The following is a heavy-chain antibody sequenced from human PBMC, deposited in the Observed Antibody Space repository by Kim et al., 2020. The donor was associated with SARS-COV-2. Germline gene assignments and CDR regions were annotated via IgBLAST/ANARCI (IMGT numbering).Heavy chain of an antibody. Sequence: GGSLRLSCAASGFTVSSNYMSWVRQAPGKGLEWVSVIYSGGSTYYADSVKGRFTISRDNSKNTLYLQMNSLRAEDTAVYYCAQSPSAPSPDYWGQGTLVTVSS. CDR1: GFTVSSNY. J-gene: IGHJ4*02. D-gene: IGHD2-2*01. CDR3: AQSPSAPSPDY. CDR2: IYSGGST. V-gene: IGHV3-53*01.